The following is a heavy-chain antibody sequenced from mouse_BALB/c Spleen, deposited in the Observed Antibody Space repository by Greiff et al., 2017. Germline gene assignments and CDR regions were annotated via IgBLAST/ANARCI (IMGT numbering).Heavy chain of an antibody. CDR1: GFTFSSYG. V-gene: IGHV5-6*03. CDR3: ARIYYGNSSFAY. J-gene: IGHJ3*01. CDR2: ISSGGSYT. Sequence: EVKLMESGGGLVKPGGSLKLSCAASGFTFSSYGMSWVRQTPDKRLEWVATISSGGSYTYYPDSVKGRFTISRDNAKNTLYLQMSSLKSEDTAMYYCARIYYGNSSFAYWGQGTLVTVSA. D-gene: IGHD2-1*01.